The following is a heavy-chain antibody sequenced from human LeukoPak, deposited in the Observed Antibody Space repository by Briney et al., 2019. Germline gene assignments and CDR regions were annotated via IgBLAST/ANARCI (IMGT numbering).Heavy chain of an antibody. D-gene: IGHD1-26*01. CDR3: ARVRGGWNYMDV. V-gene: IGHV1-8*01. CDR1: GYTFTSYD. J-gene: IGHJ6*03. CDR2: MNPNSGNT. Sequence: GASVKVSRKASGYTFTSYDINWVRQATGQGLEGMGWMNPNSGNTGYAQKFQGRVTMTRNTSISTAYMELSSLRSEDTAVYYCARVRGGWNYMDVWGKGTTVTVSS.